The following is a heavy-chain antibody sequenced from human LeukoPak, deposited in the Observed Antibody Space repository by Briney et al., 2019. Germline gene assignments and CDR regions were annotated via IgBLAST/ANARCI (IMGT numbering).Heavy chain of an antibody. Sequence: GGSLRLSCAASGFTVSTNYMSWVRQAPGKGLEWVSVIYSGGSTYYADSVKGRFTISRDNSKNTLHLQMNSLRAEDTAVYYCARDGSSMVATDYWGQGTLVTVSS. J-gene: IGHJ4*02. V-gene: IGHV3-53*01. CDR1: GFTVSTNY. D-gene: IGHD5-12*01. CDR2: IYSGGST. CDR3: ARDGSSMVATDY.